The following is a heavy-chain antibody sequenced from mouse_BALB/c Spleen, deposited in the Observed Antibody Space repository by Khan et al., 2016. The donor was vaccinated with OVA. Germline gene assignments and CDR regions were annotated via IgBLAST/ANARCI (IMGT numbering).Heavy chain of an antibody. CDR2: IRGGGNT. J-gene: IGHJ3*01. Sequence: QVQLQQSGPGLVQPSQSLSITCTVSGFSLTTYGVHWVRQSPGKGLEWLGVIRGGGNTDYNAAFISRLSITKDNSKSQVFFKMNSLQADDTAMYYCARNSYMYDFTYWGQGTLVTVSA. CDR3: ARNSYMYDFTY. D-gene: IGHD2-14*01. CDR1: GFSLTTYG. V-gene: IGHV2-2*01.